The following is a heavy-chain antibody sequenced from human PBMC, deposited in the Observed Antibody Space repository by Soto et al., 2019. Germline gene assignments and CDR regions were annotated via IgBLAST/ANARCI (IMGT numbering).Heavy chain of an antibody. Sequence: GGSLRLSCAASGFTFSSYGMHWVRQAPGKGLEWVAVISYDGSNKYYADSVKGRFTISRDNSKNTLYLQMNSLRAEDTAVYYCAKDLGSGSSTLYYYYYGMDVWGQGTTVTVSS. CDR3: AKDLGSGSSTLYYYYYGMDV. V-gene: IGHV3-30*18. J-gene: IGHJ6*02. CDR2: ISYDGSNK. D-gene: IGHD3-10*01. CDR1: GFTFSSYG.